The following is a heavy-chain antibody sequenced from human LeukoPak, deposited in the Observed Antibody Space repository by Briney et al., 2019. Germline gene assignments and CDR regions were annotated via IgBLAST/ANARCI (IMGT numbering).Heavy chain of an antibody. CDR3: ARSNSLFRPFDY. J-gene: IGHJ4*02. D-gene: IGHD2-21*01. CDR1: GFTFSSYA. V-gene: IGHV3-23*01. CDR2: ISGNGGNT. Sequence: SGGSLRLSCAASGFTFSSYAMSWVRQAPGRGLEWVSVISGNGGNTYYAESVKGRFTISRDNSKNTLYAQMNSLRAEDTAVYYCARSNSLFRPFDYWGQGTLVTVSS.